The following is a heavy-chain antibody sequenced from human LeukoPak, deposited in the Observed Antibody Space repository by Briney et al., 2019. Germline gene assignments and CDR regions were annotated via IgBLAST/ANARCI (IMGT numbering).Heavy chain of an antibody. Sequence: ASVKVSCKASGYTFSNYGISWVRQATGQGLEWLGWVSAYNGNTNYAQKLQGRVTMTTDTSTGIAYMELKSLRSDDTAVYYCARAGGVSFVARWFDPWGQGSLVTVSS. CDR1: GYTFSNYG. CDR3: ARAGGVSFVARWFDP. J-gene: IGHJ5*02. V-gene: IGHV1-18*01. D-gene: IGHD3-16*01. CDR2: VSAYNGNT.